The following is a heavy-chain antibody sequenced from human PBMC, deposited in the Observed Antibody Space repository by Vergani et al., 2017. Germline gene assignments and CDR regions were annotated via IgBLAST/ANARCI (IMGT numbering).Heavy chain of an antibody. V-gene: IGHV5-51*01. CDR3: AKRIGAYSYGLDS. CDR2: IFPSDSDT. D-gene: IGHD5-18*01. J-gene: IGHJ4*02. CDR1: GYTFTSHW. Sequence: EVHLVQSGAEGKKPGESLRISCKASGYTFTSHWIGWARQMPGKGLEWIGIIFPSDSDTRYSPSFQGQVNISVDKSISTAYLQWNSLRTSDTAMYYCAKRIGAYSYGLDSWGQGTLVTVSS.